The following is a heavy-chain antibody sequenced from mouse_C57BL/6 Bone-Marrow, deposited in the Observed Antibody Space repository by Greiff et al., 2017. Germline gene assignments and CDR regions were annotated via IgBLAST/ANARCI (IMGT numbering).Heavy chain of an antibody. J-gene: IGHJ1*03. Sequence: VQLQQPGAELVKPGASVKMSCKASGYTFTSYWITWVKQRPGQGLEWIGEIYPGSGSTNYNEKFKSKATLTVDTSSSTAYMQLSSLTSEDSAVYYCASPRYWYVDVWGTGTTVTVSS. CDR2: IYPGSGST. V-gene: IGHV1-55*01. CDR3: ASPRYWYVDV. CDR1: GYTFTSYW.